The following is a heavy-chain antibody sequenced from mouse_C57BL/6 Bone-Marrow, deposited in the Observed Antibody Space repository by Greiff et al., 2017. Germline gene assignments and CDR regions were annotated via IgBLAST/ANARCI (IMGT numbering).Heavy chain of an antibody. CDR1: GFTFSDFY. V-gene: IGHV7-1*01. CDR2: SRHKANDYTT. Sequence: EVMLVESGGGLVQSGRSLRLSCATSGFTFSDFYMAWVRQAPGKGLEWIAASRHKANDYTTAYSSTVKGRFIVSSDPSQRILYLQLSDLRAEDTAIYYCARDAKAMDYWGQGTSVTVSS. J-gene: IGHJ4*01. CDR3: ARDAKAMDY.